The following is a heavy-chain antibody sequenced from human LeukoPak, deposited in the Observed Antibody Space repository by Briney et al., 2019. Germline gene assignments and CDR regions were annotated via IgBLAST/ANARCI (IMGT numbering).Heavy chain of an antibody. J-gene: IGHJ4*02. CDR1: GTSVSTGGFY. V-gene: IGHV4-31*03. Sequence: SETLSLTCSVSGTSVSTGGFYWTWIRQLPGKGLEWIGYIYHSGSTNYHPSLKSRVIISIDTSKNQFSLNLNSVTAADTAVYYCASGGGWYWSLDYWGQGTLVTVSS. CDR2: IYHSGST. D-gene: IGHD6-19*01. CDR3: ASGGGWYWSLDY.